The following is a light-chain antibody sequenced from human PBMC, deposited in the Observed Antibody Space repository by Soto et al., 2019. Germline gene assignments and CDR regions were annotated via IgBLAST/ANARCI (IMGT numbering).Light chain of an antibody. CDR3: QHYNSYSEA. V-gene: IGKV1-5*01. J-gene: IGKJ1*01. Sequence: DIQMTQSPSTLSASVGDRVTITCRASQTISDLVAWYQQKPGKAPKLLIYDASTLESGVPSRFSGSGSGREFTLTISSLQPDDFATYYCQHYNSYSEAFGQGTKVDIK. CDR1: QTISDL. CDR2: DAS.